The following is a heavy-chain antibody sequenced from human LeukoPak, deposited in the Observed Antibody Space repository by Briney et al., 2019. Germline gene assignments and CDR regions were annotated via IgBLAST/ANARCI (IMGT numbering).Heavy chain of an antibody. J-gene: IGHJ4*02. D-gene: IGHD3-22*01. V-gene: IGHV1-69*02. CDR3: ARAPHYYDSSFFDY. Sequence: SVKVSCKASGGTFSSYTISWVRQAPGQGLEWMGRIIPILGIANYAQQFQGRVTITADKSTSTAYMELSSLRSEDTAVYYCARAPHYYDSSFFDYWGQGTLVTVPS. CDR1: GGTFSSYT. CDR2: IIPILGIA.